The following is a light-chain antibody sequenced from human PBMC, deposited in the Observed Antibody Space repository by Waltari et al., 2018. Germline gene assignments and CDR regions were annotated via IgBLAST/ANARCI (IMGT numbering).Light chain of an antibody. CDR2: EDS. V-gene: IGLV3-10*01. CDR1: VLPRKY. Sequence: SYELTQPPSVSVSPGQTARIICSGDVLPRKYAYWYQQKSGQAPVPVIYEDSKCTSGIPGGCSGSRSGTVATLTISGAQVEDEGVYYCYSTDSSGNHRGVFGGGTTLTVL. CDR3: YSTDSSGNHRGV. J-gene: IGLJ3*02.